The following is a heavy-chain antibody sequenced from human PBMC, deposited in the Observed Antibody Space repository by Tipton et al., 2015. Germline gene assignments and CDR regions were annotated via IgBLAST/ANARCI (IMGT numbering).Heavy chain of an antibody. CDR1: GFTVSSNY. Sequence: SLRLSCAASGFTVSSNYMTWVRQAPGKGLEWVSTISSGGSSTYYAESVRGRFTISRDNSKNTVYLQMNSLRAEDTAVYYCAGEFPDSSGYYYGGLDLWGQGTLVAVSS. CDR3: AGEFPDSSGYYYGGLDL. V-gene: IGHV3-53*01. CDR2: ISSGGSST. D-gene: IGHD3-22*01. J-gene: IGHJ5*02.